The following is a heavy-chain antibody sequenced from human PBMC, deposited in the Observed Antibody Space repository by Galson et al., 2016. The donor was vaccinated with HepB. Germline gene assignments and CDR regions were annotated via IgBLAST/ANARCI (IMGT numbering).Heavy chain of an antibody. CDR3: ARDLEKFGELFHYYGMDV. D-gene: IGHD3-10*01. Sequence: SLRLSCAVSDFSVSVSYMSWVRQAPGKGLEWVSSITSSSSYIYHADSVKGRFTISRDNAKNSLYLQMNSLSAEDTAVYYCARDLEKFGELFHYYGMDVWGQGTTVTGSS. V-gene: IGHV3-21*01. J-gene: IGHJ6*02. CDR1: DFSVSVSY. CDR2: ITSSSSYI.